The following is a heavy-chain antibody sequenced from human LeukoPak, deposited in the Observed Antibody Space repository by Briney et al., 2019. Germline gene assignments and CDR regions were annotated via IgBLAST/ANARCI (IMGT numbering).Heavy chain of an antibody. CDR2: IYYSGST. D-gene: IGHD6-13*01. CDR1: GGSISSSSYY. CDR3: ARAALAAAGITAFDY. Sequence: SETLSLTCTVSGGSISSSSYYWGWIRQPPGKGLEWIGSIYYSGSTYYNPSLKSRVTISVDTSKNQFSLKLSSVTAADTAVYYCARAALAAAGITAFDYWGQGTLVTVSS. V-gene: IGHV4-39*07. J-gene: IGHJ4*02.